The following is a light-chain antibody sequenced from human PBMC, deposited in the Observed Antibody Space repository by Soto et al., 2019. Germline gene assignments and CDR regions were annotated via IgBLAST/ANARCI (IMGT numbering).Light chain of an antibody. Sequence: EIVLTQSPGALSLSPGEGATLSCRASQSINNDYLAWYQQKPGQAPRLLIYGSSSRAIGIPDRFSGSGSGTDFTLTISRLEPEDFAVYYCQQYGSSPLTFGGGTKVDIK. CDR1: QSINNDY. J-gene: IGKJ4*01. CDR2: GSS. CDR3: QQYGSSPLT. V-gene: IGKV3-20*01.